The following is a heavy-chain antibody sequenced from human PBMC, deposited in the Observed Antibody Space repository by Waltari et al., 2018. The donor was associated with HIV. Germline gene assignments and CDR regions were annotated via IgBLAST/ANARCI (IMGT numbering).Heavy chain of an antibody. CDR2: IKSKTDGGTT. V-gene: IGHV3-15*01. CDR1: GFTFTNAW. D-gene: IGHD3-22*01. J-gene: IGHJ4*02. Sequence: EVQLVESGGGLVMPGGSLRLSCAASGFTFTNAWMTWVRQAPGKGLEWVGRIKSKTDGGTTDYAAPVRCRFTISRDESKNTLYLQMNSLETEDTAVYYCTTAMIDYWGQGTLVTVSS. CDR3: TTAMIDY.